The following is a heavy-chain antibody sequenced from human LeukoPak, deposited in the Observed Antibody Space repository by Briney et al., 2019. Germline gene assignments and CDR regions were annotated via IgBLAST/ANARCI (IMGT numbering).Heavy chain of an antibody. J-gene: IGHJ5*02. CDR1: GGSISSYY. Sequence: SETLSLTCTVSGGSISSYYWSWIRQPPGKGLEWIGNIFHSGSTNYNPSLKSRVTISVDTSKNQFSLKLSSVTAADTAVYYCARHLRLLSTLNWFDPWGQGTLVTVSS. V-gene: IGHV4-59*08. CDR2: IFHSGST. CDR3: ARHLRLLSTLNWFDP. D-gene: IGHD3-3*01.